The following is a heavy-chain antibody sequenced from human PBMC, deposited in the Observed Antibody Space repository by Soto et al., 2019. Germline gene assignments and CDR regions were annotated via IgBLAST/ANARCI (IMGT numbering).Heavy chain of an antibody. D-gene: IGHD6-25*01. V-gene: IGHV4-59*01. CDR3: ARDQLSSGLYVWFDP. CDR1: GGSISTYY. J-gene: IGHJ5*02. Sequence: HVQLQESGPGLVKPSETLSLTCTVSGGSISTYYWSWIRQPPGKGLEWVGYIYYDGSTSYNPSLSNRVIISADTSKNQVPVILSPVTSANTAVYYCARDQLSSGLYVWFDPWGQGTLVTVAS. CDR2: IYYDGST.